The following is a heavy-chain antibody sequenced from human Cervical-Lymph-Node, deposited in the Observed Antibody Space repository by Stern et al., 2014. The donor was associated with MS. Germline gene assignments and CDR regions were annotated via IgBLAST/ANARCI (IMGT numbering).Heavy chain of an antibody. J-gene: IGHJ5*02. CDR3: ASANCSSTSCPNWFDP. CDR1: GGSISSGDYY. Sequence: QVQLQESGPGLVKPSQTLSLTCTVSGGSISSGDYYWSLIRQPPGKGLEWIGYIYYRGSTYYNPSLKSRVTISVDTSKNQFSLKLSSVTAADTAVYYCASANCSSTSCPNWFDPWGQGTLVTVSS. D-gene: IGHD2-2*01. CDR2: IYYRGST. V-gene: IGHV4-30-4*01.